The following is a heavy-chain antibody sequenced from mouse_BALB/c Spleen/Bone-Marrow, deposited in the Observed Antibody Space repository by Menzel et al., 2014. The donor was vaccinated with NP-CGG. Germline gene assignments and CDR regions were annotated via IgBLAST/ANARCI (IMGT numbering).Heavy chain of an antibody. CDR1: GDAITNYL. V-gene: IGHV1-54*01. CDR2: NNPARAGT. CDR3: ARWDYAVGY. Sequence: VQLQQSGAELPGPGTSVKASCKASGDAITNYLVEWVKQRPGRGLERVGVNNPARAGTNYKEKFKGKATLTADKYSSPTCMQLKSLTSDDSAGRFCARWDYAVGYWGQGTSVTVSS. J-gene: IGHJ4*01.